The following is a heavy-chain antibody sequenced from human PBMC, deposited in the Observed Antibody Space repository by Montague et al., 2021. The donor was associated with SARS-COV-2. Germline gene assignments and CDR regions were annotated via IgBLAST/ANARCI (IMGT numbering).Heavy chain of an antibody. CDR1: GGSISGHY. CDR2: FDHSGDT. CDR3: AREFRIELWQTNWYFGL. D-gene: IGHD3-16*01. V-gene: IGHV4-59*11. Sequence: SETLSLTCSVSGGSISGHYWSWIRQPPGKGLEWIGNFDHSGDTKYNPSPKSRATIPVDTSKNQFALRLHSVTAADTAVYYCAREFRIELWQTNWYFGLWGRGTLVTVSS. J-gene: IGHJ2*01.